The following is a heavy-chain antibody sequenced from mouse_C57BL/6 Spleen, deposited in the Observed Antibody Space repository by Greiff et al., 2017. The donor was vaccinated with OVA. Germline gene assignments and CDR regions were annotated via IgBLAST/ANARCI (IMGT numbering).Heavy chain of an antibody. Sequence: EVQLQESGAELVRPGASVKLSCTASGFNIKDDYMHWVKQRPEQGLEWIGWIDPENGDTEYASKFQGKATITADTSSNTAYLQLSSLTSEDTAVYYCTTSQGAYWGQGTLVTVSA. J-gene: IGHJ3*01. CDR2: IDPENGDT. CDR3: TTSQGAY. CDR1: GFNIKDDY. V-gene: IGHV14-4*01.